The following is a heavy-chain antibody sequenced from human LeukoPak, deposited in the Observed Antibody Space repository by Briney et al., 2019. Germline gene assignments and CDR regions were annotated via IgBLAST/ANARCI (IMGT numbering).Heavy chain of an antibody. CDR1: GGSISSSSYY. V-gene: IGHV4-39*01. Sequence: SETLSLTCTVSGGSISSSSYYWGWIRQPPGKGLEWIGSIYYSGSTYYNPSLKSRVPISVDTSKNQFSLKLSAVTATDRAVNSWARQGPGSYLPGYWSQGSLVTVSS. CDR3: ARQGPGSYLPGY. D-gene: IGHD3-10*01. J-gene: IGHJ4*02. CDR2: IYYSGST.